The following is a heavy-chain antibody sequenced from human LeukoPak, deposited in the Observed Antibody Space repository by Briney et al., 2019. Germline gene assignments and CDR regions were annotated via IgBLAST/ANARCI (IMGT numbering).Heavy chain of an antibody. CDR2: ISYSGSA. D-gene: IGHD6-13*01. CDR1: GASIASGDYY. Sequence: SQTLSLTCTVSGASIASGDYYWSWIRQPPGKPLEWIGYISYSGSAFHNPSLKSRTNISFDTAKNHISLRLSSVTAADTAVYYCARDHGTSWYQCFGSWGQGIRVTVSS. V-gene: IGHV4-30-4*08. J-gene: IGHJ4*02. CDR3: ARDHGTSWYQCFGS.